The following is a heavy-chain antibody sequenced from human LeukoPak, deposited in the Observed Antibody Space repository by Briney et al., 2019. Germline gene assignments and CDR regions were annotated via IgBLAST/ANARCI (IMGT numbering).Heavy chain of an antibody. D-gene: IGHD6-19*01. CDR2: ISAYNGNT. CDR1: GYTFTSYY. V-gene: IGHV1-18*04. CDR3: ARDGRYSSGYTHFDY. J-gene: IGHJ4*02. Sequence: GASVKVSCKASGYTFTSYYMHWVRQAPGQGLEWMGWISAYNGNTNYAQKLQGRVTMTTDTSTSTAYMELRGLRSDDTAVYYCARDGRYSSGYTHFDYWGQGTLVTVSS.